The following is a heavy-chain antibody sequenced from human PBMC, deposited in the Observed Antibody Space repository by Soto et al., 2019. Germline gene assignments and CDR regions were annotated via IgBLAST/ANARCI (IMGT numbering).Heavy chain of an antibody. D-gene: IGHD6-19*01. V-gene: IGHV1-2*04. J-gene: IGHJ4*02. CDR3: ARVRSYSSGWSTLGYFDY. CDR1: GYTFTGYY. Sequence: QVQLVQSGAEVKKPGASVKVSCKASGYTFTGYYMHWVRQAPGQGLEWMGWINPNSGGTNYAQKFQGWVTMTSDTYISTADMELSRLRSDDTAVYYWARVRSYSSGWSTLGYFDYGGQGTLVTVSS. CDR2: INPNSGGT.